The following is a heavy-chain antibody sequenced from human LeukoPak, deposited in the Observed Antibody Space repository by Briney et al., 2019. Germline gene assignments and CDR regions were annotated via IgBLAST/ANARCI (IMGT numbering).Heavy chain of an antibody. D-gene: IGHD3-10*01. CDR3: AKDASSSTLARGWFDP. CDR1: GFTFDDYA. Sequence: GRSLRLSCAASGFTFDDYAMHWVRHAPGKGLEWDSGISWNSGSIGYADSVKGRFTISRDNAKNSLYLQMNSLRAEDTALYYCAKDASSSTLARGWFDPWGQGTLVTVSS. CDR2: ISWNSGSI. J-gene: IGHJ5*02. V-gene: IGHV3-9*01.